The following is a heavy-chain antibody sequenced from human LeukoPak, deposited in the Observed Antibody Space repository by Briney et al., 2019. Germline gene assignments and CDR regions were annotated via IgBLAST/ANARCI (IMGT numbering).Heavy chain of an antibody. CDR1: GFSFDDYG. CDR3: VRGRDAFDV. J-gene: IGHJ3*01. V-gene: IGHV3-20*04. Sequence: GGSLRLFCAASGFSFDDYGMSWVRQAPGKGLEWVSGINWNGVSTSYSDSVRGRFTISRDNAKNSLYLQMNTLRAEDTALYYCVRGRDAFDVWGQGTMVTVSS. CDR2: INWNGVST.